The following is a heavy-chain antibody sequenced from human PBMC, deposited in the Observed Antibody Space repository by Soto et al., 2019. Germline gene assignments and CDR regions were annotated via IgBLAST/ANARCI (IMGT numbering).Heavy chain of an antibody. D-gene: IGHD3-3*01. J-gene: IGHJ5*02. CDR3: ARGGLRFLEGDRAPSDAWFDP. V-gene: IGHV4-34*01. CDR2: INHSGST. Sequence: SETLSLTCAVYGGSFSGYYWSWIRQPPGKGLEWIGEINHSGSTNYNPSLKSRVTISVDTSKNQFSLKLSSVTAADTAVYYCARGGLRFLEGDRAPSDAWFDPWGQGTLVTVSS. CDR1: GGSFSGYY.